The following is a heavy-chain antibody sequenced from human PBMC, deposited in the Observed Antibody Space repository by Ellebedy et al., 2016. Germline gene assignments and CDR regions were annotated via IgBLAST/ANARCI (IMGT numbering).Heavy chain of an antibody. CDR1: EFIFSNYA. V-gene: IGHV3-23*01. CDR3: AKDTNWAFDY. CDR2: ITGSGST. Sequence: GESLKISCAASEFIFSNYAMSWVRQAPGKGLEWVSGITGSGSTHYADSVKGRFTISRDNSKNTPSLQMNSLTTDDTAVYYCAKDTNWAFDYWGQGALVTVSS. D-gene: IGHD7-27*01. J-gene: IGHJ4*02.